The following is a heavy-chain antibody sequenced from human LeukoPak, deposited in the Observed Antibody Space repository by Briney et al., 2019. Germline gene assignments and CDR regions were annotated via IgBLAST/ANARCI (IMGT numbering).Heavy chain of an antibody. CDR2: ISYDGSNK. D-gene: IGHD4-17*01. CDR3: AFDYGDYYY. V-gene: IGHV3-30-3*01. Sequence: PGRSLRLSCAASGFTFSNYAMYWVRQAPGKGLEWVAVISYDGSNKYYADSVKGRFTISRDNSKNTLYLQMNSLRAEDTSVYYCAFDYGDYYYWGLGTLVTVSS. J-gene: IGHJ4*02. CDR1: GFTFSNYA.